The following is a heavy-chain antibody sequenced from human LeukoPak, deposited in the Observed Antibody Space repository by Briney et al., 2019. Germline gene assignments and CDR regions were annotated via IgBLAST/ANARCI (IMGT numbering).Heavy chain of an antibody. CDR2: IYYSGST. V-gene: IGHV4-59*01. CDR1: AGSISSYY. Sequence: PSETLSLTCTVSAGSISSYYWSWIRQPPGKGLEWIGYIYYSGSTNYNPSLKSRVTISVDTSKNQFSLKLSSVTAADTAVYYCARERRVGDFDYWGQGTLVTVSS. J-gene: IGHJ4*02. CDR3: ARERRVGDFDY. D-gene: IGHD2-15*01.